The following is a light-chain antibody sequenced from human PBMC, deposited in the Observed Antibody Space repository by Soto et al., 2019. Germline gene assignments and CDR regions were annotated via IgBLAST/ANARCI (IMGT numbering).Light chain of an antibody. Sequence: EIVLKQSPDTLSLSPGERATLSCRASQSVRSNYLAWYQQKPGQAPRFLTYDASSRATGIPDRFSGSGSGTDFTLTISRLEPVDFVLYYCQQYGITPLTFGGGTKVDSK. CDR2: DAS. CDR1: QSVRSNY. CDR3: QQYGITPLT. V-gene: IGKV3-20*01. J-gene: IGKJ4*01.